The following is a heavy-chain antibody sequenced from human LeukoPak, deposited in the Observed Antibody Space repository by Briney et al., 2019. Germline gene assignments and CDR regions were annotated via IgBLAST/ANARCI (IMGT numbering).Heavy chain of an antibody. CDR3: VAGYALSVFDC. J-gene: IGHJ4*02. Sequence: ASVKVSCKASGYTFTNDGVSWVRQAPGRGLERVGWISNYNGLTHSAPRFQGRVTVTTDTFTSTAYMELRSLTSDDTAVYYCVAGYALSVFDCWGQGTLVTVSS. D-gene: IGHD5-12*01. V-gene: IGHV1-18*01. CDR1: GYTFTNDG. CDR2: ISNYNGLT.